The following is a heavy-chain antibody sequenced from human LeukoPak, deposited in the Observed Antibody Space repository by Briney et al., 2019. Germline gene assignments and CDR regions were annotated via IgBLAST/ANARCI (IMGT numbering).Heavy chain of an antibody. V-gene: IGHV4-59*08. J-gene: IGHJ6*03. CDR1: GGSISSYY. Sequence: PSETLSLTCTVSGGSISSYYWSWIRQPPGKGLEWIGYIYYSGSTNYNPSLKSRVTISVDTSKNQFSLKLSSVTAADTAVYYCARQDIVVVPAAAWGYYYYMDVWGKGTTVTVSS. CDR3: ARQDIVVVPAAAWGYYYYMDV. CDR2: IYYSGST. D-gene: IGHD2-2*01.